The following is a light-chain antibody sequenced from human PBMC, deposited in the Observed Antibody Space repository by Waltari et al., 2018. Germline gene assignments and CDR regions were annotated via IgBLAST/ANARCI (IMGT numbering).Light chain of an antibody. CDR1: SDDVGGYAY. CDR2: DFS. CDR3: GSYTSSDTWI. J-gene: IGLJ2*01. V-gene: IGLV2-14*03. Sequence: QSALTQPASVSGSPGQSITISCTGPSDDVGGYAYFSWYQHHPGKAPKLIIYDFSDRPSGVSNRFSGSRSANTASLAISGLQAEDEAHYYCGSYTSSDTWIFGGGTKLTVL.